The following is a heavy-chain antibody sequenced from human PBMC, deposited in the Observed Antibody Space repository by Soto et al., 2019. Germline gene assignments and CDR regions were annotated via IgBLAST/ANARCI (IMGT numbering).Heavy chain of an antibody. CDR2: IYWDDDK. J-gene: IGHJ4*02. Sequence: SGPTLVNPTQTLTLTCTFSGFSLSTSGVGVGWIRQPPGKALEWLALIYWDDDKRYSPSLKSRLTITKDTSKNQVVLTMTSMDPVDTATYYCAHSSYDFWSGYCYFDYWGQGTLVTVSS. CDR3: AHSSYDFWSGYCYFDY. CDR1: GFSLSTSGVG. D-gene: IGHD3-3*01. V-gene: IGHV2-5*02.